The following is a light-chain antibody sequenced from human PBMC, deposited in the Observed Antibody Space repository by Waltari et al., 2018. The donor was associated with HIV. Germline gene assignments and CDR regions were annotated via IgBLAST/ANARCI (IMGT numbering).Light chain of an antibody. J-gene: IGKJ2*01. CDR2: GTT. V-gene: IGKV3-20*01. CDR3: QQYGSSQYT. CDR1: QKIDTRY. Sequence: IVLTQFPDTLHLSPGERATLACKSSQKIDTRYLAWYQHKTGQAPRLLIYGTTTRATGIPDRFDGSGSGTDFALTITRLEPEDFAVYYCQQYGSSQYTLGQGTDLQIK.